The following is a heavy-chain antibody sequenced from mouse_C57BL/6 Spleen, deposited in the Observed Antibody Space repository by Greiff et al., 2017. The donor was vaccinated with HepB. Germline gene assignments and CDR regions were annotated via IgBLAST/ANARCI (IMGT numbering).Heavy chain of an antibody. CDR2: IDPEDGDT. CDR1: GFNIKDYY. Sequence: EVQGVESGAELVRPGASVKLSCTASGFNIKDYYMHWVKQRPEQGLEWIGRIDPEDGDTEYAPKFQGKATMTADTSSNTAYLQLSSLTSEDTAVYYCTLITTVVATRYFDVWGTGTTVTVSS. D-gene: IGHD1-1*01. CDR3: TLITTVVATRYFDV. V-gene: IGHV14-1*01. J-gene: IGHJ1*03.